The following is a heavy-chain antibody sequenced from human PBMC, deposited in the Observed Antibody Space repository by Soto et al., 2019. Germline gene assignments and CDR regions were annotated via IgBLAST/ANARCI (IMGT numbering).Heavy chain of an antibody. CDR3: ASVYDYSGSGSYDYFDY. V-gene: IGHV1-69*02. J-gene: IGHJ4*02. CDR2: IIPILGIA. Sequence: QVQLVQSGAEVKKPGSSVKVSCKASGGTFSSYTISWVRQAPGQGLEWMGRIIPILGIANYAQKFLDRVTITADKSTSTAYMELSSMRSEDTAVYYCASVYDYSGSGSYDYFDYWGQGTLVTVSS. CDR1: GGTFSSYT. D-gene: IGHD3-10*01.